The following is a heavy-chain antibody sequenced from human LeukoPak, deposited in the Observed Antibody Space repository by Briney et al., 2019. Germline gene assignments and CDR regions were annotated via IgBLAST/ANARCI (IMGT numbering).Heavy chain of an antibody. CDR2: ITGNSEYI. CDR1: GGSISSSS. D-gene: IGHD3-10*01. J-gene: IGHJ4*02. V-gene: IGHV3-21*01. Sequence: PSETLSLTCTVSGGSISSSSYYWGWIRQPPGKGLEWVSCITGNSEYIFYTDSVKGRFTISRDNAKNSLYLQMNSLRAEDTAVYFCAKFQGHYGDSEYYFDSWGQGALVTVSS. CDR3: AKFQGHYGDSEYYFDS.